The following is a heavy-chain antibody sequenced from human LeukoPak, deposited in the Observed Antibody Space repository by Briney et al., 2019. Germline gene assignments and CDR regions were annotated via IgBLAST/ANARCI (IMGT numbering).Heavy chain of an antibody. CDR2: INSDGSSA. CDR1: GFTFSSYW. D-gene: IGHD6-13*01. CDR3: AWRIAAAAAPYYFDY. J-gene: IGHJ4*02. V-gene: IGHV3-74*01. Sequence: TGGSLRLSCAASGFTFSSYWMHWVRQAPGKGLLWVSRINSDGSSASYADSVKGRFTISRDNAKNTLYLQMNSLRAEDTAVYYCAWRIAAAAAPYYFDYWGQGTLVTVSS.